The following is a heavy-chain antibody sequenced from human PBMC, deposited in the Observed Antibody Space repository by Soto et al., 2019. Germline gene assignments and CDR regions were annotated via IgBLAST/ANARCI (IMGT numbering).Heavy chain of an antibody. CDR2: ISAYNGNT. J-gene: IGHJ4*02. V-gene: IGHV1-18*01. CDR1: GYTFTSYG. Sequence: ASVKVSCNASGYTFTSYGISLVRQAPGQGLEWMGWISAYNGNTNYAQKLQGRVTMTTDTSTSTAYMELRSLRSDDTAVYYCAKDAPSRFLGHWGQGTLVTVSS. D-gene: IGHD3-3*01. CDR3: AKDAPSRFLGH.